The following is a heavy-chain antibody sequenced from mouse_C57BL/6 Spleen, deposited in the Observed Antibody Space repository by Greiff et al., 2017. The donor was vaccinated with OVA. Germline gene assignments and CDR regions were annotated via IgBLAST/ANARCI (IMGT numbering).Heavy chain of an antibody. Sequence: QVQLQQSGAELVKPGASVKLSCKASGYTFTSYWMQWVKQRPGQGLEWIGEIDPSDSYTNYNQKFKGKATLTVDTSSSTAYMQLSSLTSEDSAVYYCARLQRGSSLYYYAMDYWGQGTSVTVSS. J-gene: IGHJ4*01. CDR1: GYTFTSYW. CDR2: IDPSDSYT. V-gene: IGHV1-50*01. CDR3: ARLQRGSSLYYYAMDY. D-gene: IGHD1-1*01.